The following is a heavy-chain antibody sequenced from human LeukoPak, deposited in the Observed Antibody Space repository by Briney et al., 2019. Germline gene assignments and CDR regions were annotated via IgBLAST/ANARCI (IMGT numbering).Heavy chain of an antibody. CDR2: IKQDGSEK. V-gene: IGHV3-7*05. J-gene: IGHJ4*02. Sequence: GGSLRLSCAASGFTFSSYWMSWARQAPGKGLEWVANIKQDGSEKYYVDSVKGRFTISRDNAKNSLYLQMNSLRAEDTAVYYCARGRGYSYGYIDYWGQGTLVTVSS. CDR3: ARGRGYSYGYIDY. CDR1: GFTFSSYW. D-gene: IGHD5-18*01.